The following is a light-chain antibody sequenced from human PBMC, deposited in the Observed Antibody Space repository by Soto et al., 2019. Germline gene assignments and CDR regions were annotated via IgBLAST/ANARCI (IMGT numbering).Light chain of an antibody. V-gene: IGLV2-11*01. J-gene: IGLJ3*02. CDR2: DVS. CDR3: CSYAGTSLWV. Sequence: QSALTQPRSVSGSPGQSVTISCTGTSSDVGGYNYVSWYQQHPGKAPKLVIYDVSKRPSGVPDRFSGSKSGYTASLTISGLQAEDEADYYCCSYAGTSLWVFGGGTKVTVL. CDR1: SSDVGGYNY.